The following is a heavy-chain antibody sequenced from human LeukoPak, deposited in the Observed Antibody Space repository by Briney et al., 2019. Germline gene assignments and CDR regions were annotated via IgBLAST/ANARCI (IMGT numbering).Heavy chain of an antibody. Sequence: SETLSLTCTVSGGSISSYYWSWIRQPPGKGPEWIGYIYHSGSTYYNPSLKSRVTISVDRSKNQFSLKLSSVTAADTAVYYCARIRGGSCFDYWGQGTLVTVSS. CDR2: IYHSGST. CDR3: ARIRGGSCFDY. V-gene: IGHV4-59*12. D-gene: IGHD2-15*01. CDR1: GGSISSYY. J-gene: IGHJ4*02.